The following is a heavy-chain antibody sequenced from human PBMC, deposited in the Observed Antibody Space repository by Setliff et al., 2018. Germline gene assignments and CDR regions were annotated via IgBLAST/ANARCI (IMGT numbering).Heavy chain of an antibody. Sequence: SETLSLTCAVSGYSISSGYYWSWIRQPAGKGLEWIGHIYIGGSANYNPSLKSRVTISMDTSKNQFSLKLSSVTAADTAVYYCARRRGIDDYWGQGTLVTVSS. CDR3: ARRRGIDDY. CDR1: GYSISSGYY. CDR2: IYIGGSA. V-gene: IGHV4-61*09. J-gene: IGHJ4*02.